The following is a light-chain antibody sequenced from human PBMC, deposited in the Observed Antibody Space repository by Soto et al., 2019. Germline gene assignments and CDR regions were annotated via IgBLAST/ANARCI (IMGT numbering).Light chain of an antibody. V-gene: IGKV3-15*01. CDR1: QGIGDT. Sequence: EVVMTQSPATLSVSPGEGATLSCRASQGIGDTLAWYQHKPGQTPRLLIYDTSTRATGVPARFSGNRSGTEFTLTISGLQSEDSAVYYCQQYKSWPPITFGRGTRLEIK. J-gene: IGKJ5*01. CDR3: QQYKSWPPIT. CDR2: DTS.